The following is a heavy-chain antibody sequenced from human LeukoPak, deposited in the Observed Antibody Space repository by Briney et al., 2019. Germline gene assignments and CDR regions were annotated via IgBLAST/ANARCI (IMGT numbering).Heavy chain of an antibody. D-gene: IGHD3-22*01. CDR2: IYYSGST. CDR3: ARDLDSLFDY. CDR1: GGSISSGGYY. V-gene: IGHV4-31*03. Sequence: SQPLSLTCTVSGGSISSGGYYWSWIRQHSGKGLEWIGYIYYSGSTYCNPSLKSRVTISVDTSKNQFSLKLSSVTAADTAVYYCARDLDSLFDYWGQGTLVTVSS. J-gene: IGHJ4*02.